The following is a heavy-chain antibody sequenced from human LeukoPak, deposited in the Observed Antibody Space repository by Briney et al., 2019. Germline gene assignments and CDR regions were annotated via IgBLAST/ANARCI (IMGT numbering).Heavy chain of an antibody. V-gene: IGHV3-30*02. Sequence: GGSLRLSCAASGFTFSSYGMHWVRQAPGKGLEWVAFIRYDGSNKYYADSVKGRFTISRDNSKNTLYLQMNSLRAEDTAVYYCAEVQAGSGRPFDYWGQGTLVTVSS. CDR3: AEVQAGSGRPFDY. CDR2: IRYDGSNK. CDR1: GFTFSSYG. D-gene: IGHD6-19*01. J-gene: IGHJ4*02.